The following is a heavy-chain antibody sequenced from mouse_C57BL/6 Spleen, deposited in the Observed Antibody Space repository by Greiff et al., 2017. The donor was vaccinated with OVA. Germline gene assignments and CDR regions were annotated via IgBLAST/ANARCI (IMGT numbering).Heavy chain of an antibody. Sequence: VHLVESGAELVRPGASVTLSCKASGYTFTDYEVHWVKQTPVHGLEWIGAIDPETGGTAYNQKFKGKAILTADKSSSTAYMELRSLTSEDSAVYYCTRTELSLDYWGQGTTLTVSS. CDR1: GYTFTDYE. CDR2: IDPETGGT. V-gene: IGHV1-15*01. D-gene: IGHD3-2*02. J-gene: IGHJ2*01. CDR3: TRTELSLDY.